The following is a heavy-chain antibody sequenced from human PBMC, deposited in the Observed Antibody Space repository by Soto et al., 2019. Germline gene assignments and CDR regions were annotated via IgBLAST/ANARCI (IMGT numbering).Heavy chain of an antibody. V-gene: IGHV4-4*02. D-gene: IGHD1-26*01. CDR2: IYHSGST. CDR3: ARVSGSYYYGMDV. Sequence: QVQLQESGPGLVKPSGTLSLTCAVSGGSISSSNWWSWVRQPPGKGLEWIGEIYHSGSTNYNPSLKSRVTISVYKSKNQFSPKLSSVTAADTAVYYCARVSGSYYYGMDVWGQGITVTVSS. J-gene: IGHJ6*02. CDR1: GGSISSSNW.